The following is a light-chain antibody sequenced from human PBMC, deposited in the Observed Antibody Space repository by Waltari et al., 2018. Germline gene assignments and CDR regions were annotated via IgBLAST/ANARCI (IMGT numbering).Light chain of an antibody. CDR2: EVS. CDR3: SSYTSSSTFYV. Sequence: QSALTQPASVSGSPGPSITLSCPGTSSDVGGYNYVSWYQQPPGKAPKLMIYEVSNRPSGVSNRFSGSKSGNTASLTISGLQAEDEADYYCSSYTSSSTFYVFGTGTKVTVL. J-gene: IGLJ1*01. V-gene: IGLV2-14*01. CDR1: SSDVGGYNY.